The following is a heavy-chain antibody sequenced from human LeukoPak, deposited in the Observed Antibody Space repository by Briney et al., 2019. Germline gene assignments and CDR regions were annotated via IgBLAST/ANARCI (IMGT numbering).Heavy chain of an antibody. CDR1: GFTFSSYW. CDR2: INSDGSST. J-gene: IGHJ3*02. D-gene: IGHD3-22*01. Sequence: GGSLRLSCAASGFTFSSYWMRWVRQAPGKGLVWVSRINSDGSSTSYADSVKGRFTISRDNAKNTLYLQMNSLRAEDTAVYYCARAGDSSGYVGRGYIWGQGTMVTVSS. CDR3: ARAGDSSGYVGRGYI. V-gene: IGHV3-74*01.